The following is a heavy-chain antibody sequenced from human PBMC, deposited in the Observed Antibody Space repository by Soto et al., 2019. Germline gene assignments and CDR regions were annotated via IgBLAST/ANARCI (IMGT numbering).Heavy chain of an antibody. CDR3: ARAVSSGWNLYNWFDP. V-gene: IGHV1-18*01. J-gene: IGHJ5*02. CDR1: GYTFTSYG. CDR2: ISAYNGNT. D-gene: IGHD6-19*01. Sequence: GASVKVSCKASGYTFTSYGISWVRQAPGQGLEWMGWISAYNGNTNYAQKLQGRVTMTTDTSTSTAYMELRSLRSDDTAVYYCARAVSSGWNLYNWFDPWGQGTLVTVSS.